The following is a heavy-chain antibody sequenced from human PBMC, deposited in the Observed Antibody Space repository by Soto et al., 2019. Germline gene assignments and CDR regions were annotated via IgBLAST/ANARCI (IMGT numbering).Heavy chain of an antibody. J-gene: IGHJ6*02. V-gene: IGHV3-48*02. Sequence: GGSLRLSCAASGFTFSSYSMNWVRQAPGKGLEWVSYISSISITLYYADSVKGRFTISRDNAKNSLYLQMNSLRDEDTAVYYCARDPPLIAVGRDVWGQGTTVTVSS. CDR3: ARDPPLIAVGRDV. CDR2: ISSISITL. D-gene: IGHD6-19*01. CDR1: GFTFSSYS.